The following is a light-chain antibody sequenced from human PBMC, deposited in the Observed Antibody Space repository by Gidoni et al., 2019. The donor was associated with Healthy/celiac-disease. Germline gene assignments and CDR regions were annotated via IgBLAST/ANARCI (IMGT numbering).Light chain of an antibody. CDR1: QSLLHSNGYNY. J-gene: IGKJ3*01. Sequence: DIVMTQPPLSLPVTPGEPASISCRSSQSLLHSNGYNYLDWYLQKPGQSPQLQIYLGSNRASGVPDRFSGSGSGTDFTLKISRVEAEDVGVYYCMQALQTPFTFGPGTKVDIK. CDR2: LGS. V-gene: IGKV2-28*01. CDR3: MQALQTPFT.